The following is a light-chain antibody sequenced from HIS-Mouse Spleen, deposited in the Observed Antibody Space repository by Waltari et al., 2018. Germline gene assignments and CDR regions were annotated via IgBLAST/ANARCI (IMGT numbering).Light chain of an antibody. V-gene: IGLV1-47*01. CDR1: SSNLGSNY. Sequence: QSVLTQPPSASGTPGQRVTIPCSGSSSNLGSNYVYWYQQLPGTAPKLLIYRNNQRPSGVPDRFSGSKSGTSASLAISGLRSEDEADYYCAAWDDSLSGPWVFGGGTKLTVL. J-gene: IGLJ3*02. CDR3: AAWDDSLSGPWV. CDR2: RNN.